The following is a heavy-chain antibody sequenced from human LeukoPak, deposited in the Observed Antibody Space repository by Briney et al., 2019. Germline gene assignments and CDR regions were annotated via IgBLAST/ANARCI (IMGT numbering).Heavy chain of an antibody. CDR3: ARVNRDLARRQYGFDP. CDR2: INPNSGGT. D-gene: IGHD1-14*01. Sequence: ASVKVSCKASGYTFTGYYMHCVRQAPGQGLEWMGWINPNSGGTNYAQKFQGRVTMTRDTSISTAYMELSRLRSDDTAVYYCARVNRDLARRQYGFDPWGQGTLVTVSS. CDR1: GYTFTGYY. V-gene: IGHV1-2*02. J-gene: IGHJ5*02.